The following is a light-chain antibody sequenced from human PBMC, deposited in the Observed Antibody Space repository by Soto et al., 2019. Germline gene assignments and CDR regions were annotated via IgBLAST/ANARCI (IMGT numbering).Light chain of an antibody. J-gene: IGLJ1*01. CDR2: EVS. V-gene: IGLV2-14*01. CDR3: CSYASSSSYV. Sequence: QSVLTQPASVSGSPGQSITISCTGTSSYIRGYDYVSWYQQHPGKAPKLMIYEVSNRPSGVSSRFSGSKSGNTASLTISGLQAEDEADYYCCSYASSSSYVFGTGTKVTVL. CDR1: SSYIRGYDY.